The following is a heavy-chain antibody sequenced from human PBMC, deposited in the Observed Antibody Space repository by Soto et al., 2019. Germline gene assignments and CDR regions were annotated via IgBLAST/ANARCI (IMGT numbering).Heavy chain of an antibody. J-gene: IGHJ4*02. CDR2: ISGSGGST. V-gene: IGHV3-23*01. Sequence: PGGSLRLSCAASGFTFSSYAMSWVRQAPGKGLEWVSAISGSGGSTYYADSVKGRFTISRDNSKNTLYLQMNSLRAEDTAVYYCAKSATRPVDPRNIGSYWVYWGQGTLVTVSS. CDR1: GFTFSSYA. CDR3: AKSATRPVDPRNIGSYWVY. D-gene: IGHD1-26*01.